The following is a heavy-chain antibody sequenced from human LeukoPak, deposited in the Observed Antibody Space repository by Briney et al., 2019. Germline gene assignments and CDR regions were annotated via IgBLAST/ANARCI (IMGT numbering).Heavy chain of an antibody. V-gene: IGHV4-59*08. J-gene: IGHJ5*02. CDR2: IYYSGYT. Sequence: SESLSLTRIVSGGSLRGYYWSWIRQPPGKGLELIGHIYYSGYTVYNPSLKSRVNMALDPSNNQFSLRLGSVAAADTAVYYCASRYCSSTSCYYGAYNWFDPWGQGTLVTVSS. CDR1: GGSLRGYY. CDR3: ASRYCSSTSCYYGAYNWFDP. D-gene: IGHD2-2*01.